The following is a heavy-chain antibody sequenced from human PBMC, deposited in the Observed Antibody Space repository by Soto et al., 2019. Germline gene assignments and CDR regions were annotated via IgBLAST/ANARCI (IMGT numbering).Heavy chain of an antibody. D-gene: IGHD3-3*01. CDR2: ISGSGDST. V-gene: IGHV3-23*01. J-gene: IGHJ6*02. CDR1: GFIFSTFA. CDR3: APSISIFGGVILITAFCYYGLDV. Sequence: EVQLLESGGGVVQPGESLRLSCVASGFIFSTFAMSWVRQAPGKGLEWVSGISGSGDSTYYADSVNGRFTISRDNPKHTLYLQMNSLIAEDTAVYYCAPSISIFGGVILITAFCYYGLDVWRPGSTVTVSS.